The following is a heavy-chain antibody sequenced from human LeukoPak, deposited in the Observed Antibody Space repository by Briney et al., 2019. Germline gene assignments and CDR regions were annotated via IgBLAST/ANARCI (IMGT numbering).Heavy chain of an antibody. D-gene: IGHD2-21*01. J-gene: IGHJ4*02. CDR2: INPNNGIT. CDR1: GYTFISYY. V-gene: IGHV1-2*06. CDR3: ARGQLQKTDY. Sequence: ASVKVSCKTSGYTFISYYMHWVRQAPGQGLEWMGHINPNNGITTYAQKFQGRVTMTRDTSSTTAYMELSGLRSDDTAIYHCARGQLQKTDYWGQGTLVTVSS.